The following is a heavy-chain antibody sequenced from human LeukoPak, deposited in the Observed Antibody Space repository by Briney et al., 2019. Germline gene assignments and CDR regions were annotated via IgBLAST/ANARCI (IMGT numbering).Heavy chain of an antibody. CDR3: AKQSGYSYASGYYFDF. CDR2: LSGSGGST. Sequence: PGGSLRLSCAASGFTFSSYAMNWVRQAPGEGLEWVSSLSGSGGSTVYADSVKGRFTISRDNSKNTLFLQMNSLRAEDTAVYYCAKQSGYSYASGYYFDFWGQGTLVTVSS. CDR1: GFTFSSYA. D-gene: IGHD5-18*01. J-gene: IGHJ4*02. V-gene: IGHV3-23*01.